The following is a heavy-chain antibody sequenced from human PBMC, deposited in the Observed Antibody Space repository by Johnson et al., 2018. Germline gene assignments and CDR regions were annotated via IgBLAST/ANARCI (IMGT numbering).Heavy chain of an antibody. D-gene: IGHD1-26*01. J-gene: IGHJ3*02. CDR3: ARDGSPGVDAFDI. V-gene: IGHV5-51*01. CDR1: GYSFTTHW. CDR2: IYPGDSDI. Sequence: EVQLVESGAEVKKPGESLKISCKGSGYSFTTHWIAWVRQMPGKGLDWTGIIYPGDSDIRYSPYFQAQVTISADKSISTAYLQWSSLKASDTAMYHSARDGSPGVDAFDIWGQGTMVTVSS.